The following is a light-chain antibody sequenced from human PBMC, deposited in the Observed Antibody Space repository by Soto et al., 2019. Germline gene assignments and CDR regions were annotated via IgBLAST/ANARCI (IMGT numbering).Light chain of an antibody. V-gene: IGKV1-5*03. Sequence: DIQMTQSPSTLSASVGDRVTITCRASQNINNWLAWYQQKPGKAPKLLLYRASILENGVPSRFSGRGSGTDFIFTITSLQPDDFATYYCQQYSSDSTFGQGTKVELK. CDR3: QQYSSDST. J-gene: IGKJ1*01. CDR2: RAS. CDR1: QNINNW.